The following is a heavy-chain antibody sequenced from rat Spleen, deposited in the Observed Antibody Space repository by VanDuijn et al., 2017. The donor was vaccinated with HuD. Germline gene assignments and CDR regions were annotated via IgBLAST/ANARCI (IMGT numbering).Heavy chain of an antibody. J-gene: IGHJ2*01. Sequence: EVHLVESGGDLVQPGRSLKLSCAASGFTFSNFYMAWVRQAPTKGLEWVAYINTGGGTSFYRDSVKGRFTISRDNAKSTLYLQMNSLRSEDTATYYCARLWEGFDYWGQGVMVTVSS. V-gene: IGHV5-25*01. D-gene: IGHD5-1*01. CDR2: INTGGGTS. CDR3: ARLWEGFDY. CDR1: GFTFSNFY.